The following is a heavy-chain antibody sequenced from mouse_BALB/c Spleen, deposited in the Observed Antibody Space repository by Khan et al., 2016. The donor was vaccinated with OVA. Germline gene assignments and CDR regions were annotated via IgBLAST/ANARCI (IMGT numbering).Heavy chain of an antibody. CDR3: ARMARIKY. CDR1: GYSITSGYG. V-gene: IGHV3-2*02. CDR2: ISYSGST. D-gene: IGHD3-3*01. Sequence: VQLKQSGPGLVKPSQSLSLTCTVTGYSITSGYGWNWIRQFPGNKLEWVGYISYSGSTNYNPSLKSRISITRDTSKNQFFLQLNSVTTEDTATYYCARMARIKYWGQGTTLTVSS. J-gene: IGHJ2*01.